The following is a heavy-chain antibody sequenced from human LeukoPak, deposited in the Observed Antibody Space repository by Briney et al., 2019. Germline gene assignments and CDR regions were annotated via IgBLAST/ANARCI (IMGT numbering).Heavy chain of an antibody. CDR1: GGTFSSYA. D-gene: IGHD2-15*01. J-gene: IGHJ6*02. Sequence: SVKVSCKASGGTFSSYAISWVRQAPGQGLEWMGGIIPIFGTANYAQKFQGRVTITADESTSTAYMELSSLRSEDTAVYYCARARFDIVVVVAAQPRRNYYYGMDVWGQGTTVTVSS. V-gene: IGHV1-69*13. CDR2: IIPIFGTA. CDR3: ARARFDIVVVVAAQPRRNYYYGMDV.